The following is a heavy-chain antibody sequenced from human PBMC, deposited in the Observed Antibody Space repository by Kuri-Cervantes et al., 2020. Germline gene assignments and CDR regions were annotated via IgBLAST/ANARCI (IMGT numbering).Heavy chain of an antibody. Sequence: GESLKISCAASGFTFSSYALHWVRQAPGKGLEWVAVMSYDGSNKYYADSVKGRFTISRDNSKNTLYLQMNSLRAEDTALYYCARVGSYCSGGSCYDYWGQGTLVTVSS. CDR2: MSYDGSNK. CDR1: GFTFSSYA. D-gene: IGHD2-15*01. V-gene: IGHV3-30*04. J-gene: IGHJ4*02. CDR3: ARVGSYCSGGSCYDY.